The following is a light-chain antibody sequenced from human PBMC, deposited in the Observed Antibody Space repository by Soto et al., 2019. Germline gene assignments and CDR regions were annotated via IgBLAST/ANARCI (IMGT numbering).Light chain of an antibody. CDR1: SSNIGSNY. Sequence: QSVLTQPPSTSGTPGQRVTISCSGSSSNIGSNYVYWYQQLPGTAPKLLIYTNNQRPSGVPDRFSASKSGTSASLAISGLRSEDEAVYYCAAWDDSLSGVVFGGGTKLTVL. J-gene: IGLJ2*01. CDR2: TNN. CDR3: AAWDDSLSGVV. V-gene: IGLV1-47*01.